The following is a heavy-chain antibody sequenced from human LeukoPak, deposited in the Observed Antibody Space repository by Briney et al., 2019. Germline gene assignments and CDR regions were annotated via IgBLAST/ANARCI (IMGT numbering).Heavy chain of an antibody. CDR3: AREDSGSYAIDY. Sequence: GASVKVSCKASGYTFTSYDINWVRQATGQGLEWMGWMNPNSGNTGYAQKFQGRVTMTRNTSISTAYMELSSLRSEDTAVYYCAREDSGSYAIDYWGQGTLVTVSS. V-gene: IGHV1-8*01. J-gene: IGHJ4*02. CDR2: MNPNSGNT. D-gene: IGHD1-26*01. CDR1: GYTFTSYD.